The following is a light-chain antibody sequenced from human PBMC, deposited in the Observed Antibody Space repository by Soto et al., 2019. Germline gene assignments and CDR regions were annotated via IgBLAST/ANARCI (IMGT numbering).Light chain of an antibody. CDR2: DVS. V-gene: IGLV2-23*02. CDR3: CSYAGSNIFFV. J-gene: IGLJ1*01. Sequence: QSALTQPASVSGSPGQSITISCTGTSSDVGSSDLVSWYQHHPGKAPKLMIYDVSKRPSGVSNRFSGSKSGNTAFLTLSGLQADDEAEYYCCSYAGSNIFFVFGTGTKVTV. CDR1: SSDVGSSDL.